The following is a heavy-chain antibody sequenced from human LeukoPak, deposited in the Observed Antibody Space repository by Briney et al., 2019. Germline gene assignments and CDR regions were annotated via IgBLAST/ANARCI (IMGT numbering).Heavy chain of an antibody. D-gene: IGHD1-26*01. CDR2: IIPIFGTA. J-gene: IGHJ3*02. CDR3: ARDGPIVGATRDAFDI. V-gene: IGHV1-69*05. CDR1: GGTFSSYA. Sequence: SMKVSCKASGGTFSSYAISWVRQAPGQGLEWMGGIIPIFGTANYAQKFQGRVTITTDESTSTAYMELSSLRSEDTAVYYCARDGPIVGATRDAFDIWGQGTMVTVSS.